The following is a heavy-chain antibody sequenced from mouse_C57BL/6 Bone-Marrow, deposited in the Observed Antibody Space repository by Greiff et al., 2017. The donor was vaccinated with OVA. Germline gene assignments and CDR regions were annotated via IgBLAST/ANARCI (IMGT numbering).Heavy chain of an antibody. Sequence: VQLQQPGAELVKPGASVKLSCKASGYTFTSYWMHWVKQRPGQGLEWIGMIHPDSGSTNYNEKFKSKATLTADKSSSTAYMQLSSLTSEDSAVYYCARPYGPVFDYWGQGTTLTVSS. J-gene: IGHJ2*01. V-gene: IGHV1-64*01. CDR3: ARPYGPVFDY. D-gene: IGHD1-1*02. CDR1: GYTFTSYW. CDR2: IHPDSGST.